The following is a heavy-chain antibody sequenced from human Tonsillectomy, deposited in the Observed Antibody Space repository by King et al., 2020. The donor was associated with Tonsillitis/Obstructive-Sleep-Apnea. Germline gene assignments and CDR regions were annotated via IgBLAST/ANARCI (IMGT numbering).Heavy chain of an antibody. D-gene: IGHD4-17*01. CDR1: GGSISTYY. Sequence: QLQESGPGLVKPSETLSLTCSVSGGSISTYYWTWIRQPPGKYMECIGYINYRGTANYNPSLKSRVTISVDTSKNQFSLRLGSVAAADTAVYYCARVGTTSLGPLIDYWGQGTLVTVSS. CDR2: INYRGTA. V-gene: IGHV4-59*01. J-gene: IGHJ4*02. CDR3: ARVGTTSLGPLIDY.